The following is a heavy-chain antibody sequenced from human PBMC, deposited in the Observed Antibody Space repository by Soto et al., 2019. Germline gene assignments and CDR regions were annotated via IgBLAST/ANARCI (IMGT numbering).Heavy chain of an antibody. D-gene: IGHD3-3*01. CDR1: GFTFSSYG. CDR2: IWYDGSNK. CDR3: ARAFRDYGFGDPGGADY. V-gene: IGHV3-33*01. J-gene: IGHJ4*02. Sequence: QVQLVESGGGVVQPGRSLRLSCAASGFTFSSYGMHWVRQAPGKGLEWVAVIWYDGSNKYYADSVKGRFTISRDNSKNTLYLQMNSLRAEDTAVYYCARAFRDYGFGDPGGADYWGQGTLVTVSS.